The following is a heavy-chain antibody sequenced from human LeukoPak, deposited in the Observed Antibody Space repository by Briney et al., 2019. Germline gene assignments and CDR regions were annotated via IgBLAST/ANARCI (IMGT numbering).Heavy chain of an antibody. CDR3: AKQHAATGGYFDY. CDR1: GFSFGAHG. D-gene: IGHD3-10*01. Sequence: GGSLRLSCAASGFSFGAHGMNWVRQAPGKGLEYISTFSVSDGRTYYADSVKGRFTISRDNSKYTLYLQMNSLRAEDTAVYYCAKQHAATGGYFDYWGQGTLVTVSS. J-gene: IGHJ4*02. V-gene: IGHV3-23*01. CDR2: FSVSDGRT.